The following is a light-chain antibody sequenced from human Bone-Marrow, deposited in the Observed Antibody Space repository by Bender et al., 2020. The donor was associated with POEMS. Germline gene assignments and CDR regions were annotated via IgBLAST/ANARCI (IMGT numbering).Light chain of an antibody. V-gene: IGLV2-11*01. Sequence: QSALTQPRSVSGSPGQSVTISCTGISSDVGGYNSVSWYQHHPGKAPKVMIFEVTQRPSGVPARFSGSKSGTSASLAISDIQSEDEGEYYCSSWDDSLSGWVFGGGTKLTVL. CDR1: SSDVGGYNS. CDR2: EVT. J-gene: IGLJ3*02. CDR3: SSWDDSLSGWV.